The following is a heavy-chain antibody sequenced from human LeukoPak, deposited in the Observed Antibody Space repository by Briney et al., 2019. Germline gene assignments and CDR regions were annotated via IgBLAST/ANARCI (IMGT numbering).Heavy chain of an antibody. CDR2: IYYIGST. J-gene: IGHJ6*02. D-gene: IGHD1-7*01. Sequence: PSETLSLTCTVSGGSISSYYWSWIRQPPGKGLDWIGYIYYIGSTNYNPSLKSRVTMSVDTSKNQFSLKLSSVTAADTAVYYCARSAHIAGTPWYPNGMDVWGQGTTVTVSS. CDR3: ARSAHIAGTPWYPNGMDV. CDR1: GGSISSYY. V-gene: IGHV4-59*13.